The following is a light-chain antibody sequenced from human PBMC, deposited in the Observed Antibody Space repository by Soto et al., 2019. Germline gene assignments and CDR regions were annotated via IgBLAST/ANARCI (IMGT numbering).Light chain of an antibody. CDR3: MQALQVPPT. Sequence: IVMTQPPLSLPVTPGEPASISCRSSQSLLHSNGFIYLDWYLQKPGQPPQLLIYLGSFRASGVSDRLSGSGSGTDFTLQISTVEAEDVGVYYCMQALQVPPTFGQGTKVDIK. V-gene: IGKV2-28*01. CDR2: LGS. CDR1: QSLLHSNGFIY. J-gene: IGKJ1*01.